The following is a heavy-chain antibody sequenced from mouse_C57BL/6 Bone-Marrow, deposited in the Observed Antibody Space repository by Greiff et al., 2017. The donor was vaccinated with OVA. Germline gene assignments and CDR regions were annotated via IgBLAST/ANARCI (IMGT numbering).Heavy chain of an antibody. CDR1: GYTFTSYW. CDR3: ARGGYSNYRFAD. Sequence: QVQLQQPGAELVKPGASVKLSGKASGYTFTSYWMHWVKQRPGQGLEWIGLIHPNSGSTKYNEKLKSKATLTVDKSSSTADMQRSSLTSEDSAFYYCARGGYSNYRFADWGQGTLVTVSA. J-gene: IGHJ3*01. V-gene: IGHV1-64*01. CDR2: IHPNSGST. D-gene: IGHD2-5*01.